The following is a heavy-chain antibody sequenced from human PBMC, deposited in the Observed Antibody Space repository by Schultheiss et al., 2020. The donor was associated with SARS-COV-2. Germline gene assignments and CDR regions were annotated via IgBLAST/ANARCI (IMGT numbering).Heavy chain of an antibody. CDR1: GFTFSSYS. CDR3: ARDPGTVVVPAAANYYYYGMDV. Sequence: GESLKISCAASGFTFSSYSMNWVRQAPGKGLEWVSSISSSSSYIYYADSVKGRFTISRDNAKNSLYLQMNSLRAEDTAVYYCARDPGTVVVPAAANYYYYGMDVWGQGTTVTVSS. CDR2: ISSSSSYI. V-gene: IGHV3-21*01. D-gene: IGHD2-2*01. J-gene: IGHJ6*02.